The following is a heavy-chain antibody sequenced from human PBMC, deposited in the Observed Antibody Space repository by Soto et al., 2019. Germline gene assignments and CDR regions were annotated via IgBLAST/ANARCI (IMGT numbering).Heavy chain of an antibody. CDR1: GFIFSSYA. J-gene: IGHJ4*02. Sequence: LRLSCAASGFIFSSYAMTWVRQAPGKGLEWVSGISGGGGTTYYADSVKGRFTISRDSSRNTLYLQMNSLRAEDTAVYYCGKEEWFGGSRGPSYWGQGTLVTVSS. CDR3: GKEEWFGGSRGPSY. D-gene: IGHD3-10*01. V-gene: IGHV3-23*01. CDR2: ISGGGGTT.